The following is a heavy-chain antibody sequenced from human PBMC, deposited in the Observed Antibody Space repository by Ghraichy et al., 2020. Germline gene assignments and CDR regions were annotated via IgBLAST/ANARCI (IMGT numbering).Heavy chain of an antibody. CDR2: INHSGST. Sequence: SETLSLTCAVYGGSFSGYYWSWIRQPPGKGLEWIGEINHSGSTNYNPSLKSRVTISVDTSKNQFSLKPSSVTAADTAVYYCARERYSSSWYGGRGYYYYMDVWGKGTTVTVSS. V-gene: IGHV4-34*01. CDR1: GGSFSGYY. D-gene: IGHD6-13*01. J-gene: IGHJ6*03. CDR3: ARERYSSSWYGGRGYYYYMDV.